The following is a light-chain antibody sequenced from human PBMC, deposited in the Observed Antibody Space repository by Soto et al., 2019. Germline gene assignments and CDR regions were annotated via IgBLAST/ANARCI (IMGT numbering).Light chain of an antibody. J-gene: IGLJ3*02. Sequence: QSVLTQPRSVSGSPGQSVTISCTGTSSDVGGYNYVSWYQQHPGKAPKLLIYDVTKRPSGVPDRFSGSKSGNTASLTISGLQAEDEADYYCCSYAGSYTFELFGGGTKVTVL. CDR3: CSYAGSYTFEL. V-gene: IGLV2-11*01. CDR2: DVT. CDR1: SSDVGGYNY.